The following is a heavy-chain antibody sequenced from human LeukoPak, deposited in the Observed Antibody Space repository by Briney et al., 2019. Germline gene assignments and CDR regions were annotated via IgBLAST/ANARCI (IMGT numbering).Heavy chain of an antibody. D-gene: IGHD2-2*01. CDR2: ISSSGSTI. CDR1: GFTFSDYY. V-gene: IGHV3-11*01. J-gene: IGHJ4*02. Sequence: GGSLRLSCAASGFTFSDYYMSWIRQAPGKGLEWVSYISSSGSTIYYADSVKGRFTISRDNAKNSLYLQMNSLRAEDTAVYYCARSVGYCSSTSCDPAIDYWGQGTLVTVSS. CDR3: ARSVGYCSSTSCDPAIDY.